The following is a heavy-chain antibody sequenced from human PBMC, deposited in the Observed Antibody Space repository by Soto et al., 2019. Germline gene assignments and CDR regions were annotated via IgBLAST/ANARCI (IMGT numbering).Heavy chain of an antibody. CDR2: IYSGGST. D-gene: IGHD3-3*01. Sequence: PGGSLRLSCAASGFTVSSNYMSWVRQAPGKGLEWVSVIYSGGSTYYADSVKGRFTISRDNSKNTLYLQMNSLRAEDTAVYYCARGKTYYDFWSGYYTDYYYGMDVWGQGTTVTVSS. J-gene: IGHJ6*02. CDR3: ARGKTYYDFWSGYYTDYYYGMDV. CDR1: GFTVSSNY. V-gene: IGHV3-53*01.